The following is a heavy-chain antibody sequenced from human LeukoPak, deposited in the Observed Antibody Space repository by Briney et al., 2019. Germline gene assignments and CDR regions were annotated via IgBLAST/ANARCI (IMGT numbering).Heavy chain of an antibody. CDR2: INHGGST. J-gene: IGHJ4*02. D-gene: IGHD5-12*01. V-gene: IGHV4-34*01. CDR3: ARGVATLGY. CDR1: GGPFSGYY. Sequence: SEPLSLPCAVYGGPFSGYYWSWIRQPPGKGLEWIGEINHGGSTNYNPSLKSRVTISVDTSKNQFSLKLSSVTAADTAVYYCARGVATLGYWGQGTLVTVSS.